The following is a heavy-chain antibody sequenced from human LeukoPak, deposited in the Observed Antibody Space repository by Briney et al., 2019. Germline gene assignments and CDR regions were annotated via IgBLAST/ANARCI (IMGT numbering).Heavy chain of an antibody. J-gene: IGHJ4*02. V-gene: IGHV1-18*01. D-gene: IGHD2-2*01. CDR2: SSAYNGNT. Sequence: ASVKVSCKASGYTFTSYGISWVRQAPGQGLEWMGWSSAYNGNTNYAQKLQGRVTMTTDTSTSTAYMELRSLRSDDTAVYYCARELGYCSSTTCYPLDYWGQGTLVTVSS. CDR3: ARELGYCSSTTCYPLDY. CDR1: GYTFTSYG.